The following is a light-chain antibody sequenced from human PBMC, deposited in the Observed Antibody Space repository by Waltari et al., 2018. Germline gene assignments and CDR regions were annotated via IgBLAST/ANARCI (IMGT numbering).Light chain of an antibody. CDR3: YSTDSSGNHRV. V-gene: IGLV3-10*01. CDR1: ALPKKY. Sequence: SYELTQPPSVSVSPGQTARITCSGDALPKKYAYWFKQKPGQSPVLIIYEDSKRPSGILARFSGSSSGTVATLTISGAQVEDEADYYCYSTDSSGNHRVFGGGTRLTVL. CDR2: EDS. J-gene: IGLJ2*01.